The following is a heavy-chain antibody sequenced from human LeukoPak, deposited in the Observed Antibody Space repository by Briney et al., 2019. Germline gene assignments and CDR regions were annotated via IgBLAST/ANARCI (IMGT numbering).Heavy chain of an antibody. Sequence: ASVKVSCKASGYTFTGYYMHWVRQAPGQGLEWMGWINPNSGGTNYAQKFQGRVTMTRDTSISTAYMELSRLRSDDTAVYYCARDGGRYSSGWLGHDYWGQGTLVTVSS. CDR2: INPNSGGT. CDR1: GYTFTGYY. J-gene: IGHJ4*02. CDR3: ARDGGRYSSGWLGHDY. V-gene: IGHV1-2*02. D-gene: IGHD6-19*01.